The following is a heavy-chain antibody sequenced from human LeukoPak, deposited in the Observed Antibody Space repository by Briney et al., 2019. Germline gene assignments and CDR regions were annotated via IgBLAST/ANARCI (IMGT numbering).Heavy chain of an antibody. CDR3: ARPRGAAAGTFGFDP. CDR2: ISYDGSNK. CDR1: GFTFTSYV. D-gene: IGHD6-13*01. Sequence: QPGGSLRLSCAASGFTFTSYVMHWVRQAPGKGLQWVALISYDGSNKYYADSVKGRFTISGDNSKNTLYLQMNSLRAEDTAVYYCARPRGAAAGTFGFDPWGQGTLVTVSS. V-gene: IGHV3-30*03. J-gene: IGHJ5*02.